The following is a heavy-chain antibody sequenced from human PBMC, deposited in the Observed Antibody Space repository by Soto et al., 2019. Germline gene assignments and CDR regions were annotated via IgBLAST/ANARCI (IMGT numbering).Heavy chain of an antibody. V-gene: IGHV1-18*01. CDR3: ARRTLGSSIGIGDY. D-gene: IGHD1-1*01. CDR1: GYIFSSYG. J-gene: IGHJ4*02. CDR2: IYGDDGST. Sequence: QVPLVQSGAEVKKPGASVKVSCKASGYIFSSYGISWVRQAPGQGLEWMGCIYGDDGSTDYAQNLLGRVTVTTDTSTSTAYMELRDLRSDDTAVYYCARRTLGSSIGIGDYWGQGVLVTVSS.